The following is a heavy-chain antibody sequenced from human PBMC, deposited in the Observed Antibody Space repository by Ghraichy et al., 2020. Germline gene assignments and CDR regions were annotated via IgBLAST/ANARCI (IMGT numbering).Heavy chain of an antibody. V-gene: IGHV3-7*01. CDR1: GFTFSNSW. D-gene: IGHD2-15*01. J-gene: IGHJ4*02. CDR3: VRGGRATD. CDR2: IKEDGTAK. Sequence: GALRLSCAASGFTFSNSWMSWVRQAPGKGLEWVANIKEDGTAKYYVGSVQGRFTISRDNAKNSLFLQMNSLRGEDAALYYCVRGGRATDWGQGTLVTVSS.